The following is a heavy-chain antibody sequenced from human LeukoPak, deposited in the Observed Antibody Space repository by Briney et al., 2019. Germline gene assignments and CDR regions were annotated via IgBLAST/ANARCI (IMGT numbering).Heavy chain of an antibody. Sequence: PGGSMTLSCAASGFSFSSYWMHWVRQAPGKGLVWVSRIKTDGGSTSYAESVKGRFTISRDNAKNTLYLQMNSLRAEDTAVYYCARASPERYGDLDIWGQGTVVTVSS. J-gene: IGHJ3*02. CDR3: ARASPERYGDLDI. CDR1: GFSFSSYW. V-gene: IGHV3-74*01. CDR2: IKTDGGST. D-gene: IGHD4-17*01.